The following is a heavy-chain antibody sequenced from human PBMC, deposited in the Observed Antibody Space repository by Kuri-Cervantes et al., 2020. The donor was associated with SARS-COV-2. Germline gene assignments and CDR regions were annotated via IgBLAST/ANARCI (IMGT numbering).Heavy chain of an antibody. D-gene: IGHD3-9*01. CDR3: AGLDDILTGYYMHYYYGMDV. V-gene: IGHV3-48*03. CDR1: GFTFSSYE. CDR2: ISGSGSTI. Sequence: GGSLRLSCAASGFTFSSYEMNWVRQAPGKGLEWVSYISGSGSTIYYADSVKGRFTISRDNAKNSLYLQMNSLRAEDTAVYYCAGLDDILTGYYMHYYYGMDVWGQGTTVTVSS. J-gene: IGHJ6*02.